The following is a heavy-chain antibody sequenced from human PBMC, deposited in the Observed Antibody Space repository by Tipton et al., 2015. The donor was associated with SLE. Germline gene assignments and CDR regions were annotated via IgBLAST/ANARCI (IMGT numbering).Heavy chain of an antibody. V-gene: IGHV3-23*03. CDR2: ICSGGRT. Sequence: SLRLSCADSGFTFNSYAMSWVRQAPGKGLEWVSVICSGGRTYFADSVKGRFTFSRDNSKNTMYLQMNSLRVEDTAVYYCAKDYAGSVPGVFDIWGQGTMVTVSS. CDR3: AKDYAGSVPGVFDI. D-gene: IGHD3-10*02. J-gene: IGHJ3*02. CDR1: GFTFNSYA.